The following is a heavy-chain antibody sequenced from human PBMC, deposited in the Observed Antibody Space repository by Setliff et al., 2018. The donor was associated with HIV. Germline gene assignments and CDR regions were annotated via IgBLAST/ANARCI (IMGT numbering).Heavy chain of an antibody. J-gene: IGHJ6*02. CDR1: GFTFSSYA. Sequence: GGSLRLSCAASGFTFSSYAMSWVRQAPGKGLEWVSAISGSGGSTYYADSVKGRFTISRDNSKNTLYLQMNSLRAEETAVYYCAKGHYDFWSGYYTGPYYYGMDVWGQGTTVTVSS. CDR3: AKGHYDFWSGYYTGPYYYGMDV. CDR2: ISGSGGST. D-gene: IGHD3-3*01. V-gene: IGHV3-23*01.